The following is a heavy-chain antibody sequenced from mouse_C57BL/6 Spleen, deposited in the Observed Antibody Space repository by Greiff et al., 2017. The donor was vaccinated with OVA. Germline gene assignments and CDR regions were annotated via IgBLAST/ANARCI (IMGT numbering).Heavy chain of an antibody. V-gene: IGHV1-81*01. Sequence: VKLQESGAELARPGASVKLSCKASGYTFTSYGISWVKQRTGQGLEWIGEIYPRSGNTYYNEKFKGKATLTADKSSSTAYMELRSLTSEDSAVYFCALYGNYPYFDYWGQGTTLTVSS. CDR1: GYTFTSYG. CDR2: IYPRSGNT. J-gene: IGHJ2*01. D-gene: IGHD2-1*01. CDR3: ALYGNYPYFDY.